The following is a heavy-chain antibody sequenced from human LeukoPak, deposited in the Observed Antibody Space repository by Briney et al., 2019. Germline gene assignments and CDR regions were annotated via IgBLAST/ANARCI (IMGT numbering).Heavy chain of an antibody. D-gene: IGHD6-19*01. V-gene: IGHV3-23*01. J-gene: IGHJ4*02. Sequence: GGSLRLSCAASGFTFSSYAMSWVRQAPGKGLEWVSAISGSGGSTYYADSVKGRFTISRDNSKHSLYLQMNSLRAEDTAVYYCATGAHIAVAGSFDYWGQGTLVTVSS. CDR1: GFTFSSYA. CDR2: ISGSGGST. CDR3: ATGAHIAVAGSFDY.